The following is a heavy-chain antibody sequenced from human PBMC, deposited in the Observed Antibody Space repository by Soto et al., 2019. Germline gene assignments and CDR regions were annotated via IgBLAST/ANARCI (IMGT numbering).Heavy chain of an antibody. CDR2: ISGSGGST. CDR3: AKDAPHSGSYPSFDY. D-gene: IGHD1-26*01. CDR1: VFTFSSYA. J-gene: IGHJ4*02. Sequence: GSLRLACAASVFTFSSYAMSWVRQAPGKGLEWVSAISGSGGSTYYADSVKGRFTISRDNSKNTLYLQMNSLRAEDTAVYYCAKDAPHSGSYPSFDYWGQGTLVTVSS. V-gene: IGHV3-23*01.